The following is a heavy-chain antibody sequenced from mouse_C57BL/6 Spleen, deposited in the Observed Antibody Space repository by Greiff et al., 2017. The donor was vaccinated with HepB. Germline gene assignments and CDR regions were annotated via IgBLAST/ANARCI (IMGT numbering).Heavy chain of an antibody. CDR2: INPGSGGT. CDR1: GYAFTNYL. J-gene: IGHJ2*01. CDR3: ARGVVAPDY. D-gene: IGHD1-1*01. V-gene: IGHV1-54*01. Sequence: QVQLQQSGAELVRPGTSVKVSCKASGYAFTNYLIEWVKQRPGQGLEWIGVINPGSGGTNYNEKFKGKATLTADKSSSTAYMQLSSLTSEDSAVYFCARGVVAPDYWGQGTTLTVSS.